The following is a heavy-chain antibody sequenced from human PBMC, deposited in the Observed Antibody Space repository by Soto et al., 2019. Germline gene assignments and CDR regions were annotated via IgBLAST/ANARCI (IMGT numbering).Heavy chain of an antibody. CDR2: ISGSGGST. CDR3: AKDGSIVLNAEGGNYFDY. J-gene: IGHJ4*02. Sequence: GGSLRLSCAASGFTFSSYAMSWVRQAPGKGLEWVSAISGSGGSTYYADSVKGRFTISRDNSKNTLYLQMNSLRAEDTAVYYCAKDGSIVLNAEGGNYFDYWGQGTLVTVSS. D-gene: IGHD2-8*01. CDR1: GFTFSSYA. V-gene: IGHV3-23*01.